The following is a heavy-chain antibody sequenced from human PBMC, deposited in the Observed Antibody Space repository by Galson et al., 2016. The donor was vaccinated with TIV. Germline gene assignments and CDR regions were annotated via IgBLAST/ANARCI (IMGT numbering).Heavy chain of an antibody. CDR2: INPIFGTA. D-gene: IGHD3-10*01. Sequence: SVKVSCKASGGIFSNFVISWVRQAPGQGLEWMGSINPIFGTANYAQKFQGRVTITADTSTSTFYMDLSSLRSEDTAIYDCARGRGYSFGSGSSYFDYWGQGSLVTVSS. CDR1: GGIFSNFV. J-gene: IGHJ4*02. V-gene: IGHV1-69*06. CDR3: ARGRGYSFGSGSSYFDY.